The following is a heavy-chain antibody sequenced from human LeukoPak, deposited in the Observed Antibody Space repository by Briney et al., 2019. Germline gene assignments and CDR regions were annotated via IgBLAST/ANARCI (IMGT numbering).Heavy chain of an antibody. CDR3: ATTGMTTVTTGGFDP. Sequence: ASVKVSCKASGYTFTSYDINWVRQATGQGLEWMGWMNPNSGNTGYAQKFRGRVTMTRSTSIGTAYMELSSLRSEDTAVYYCATTGMTTVTTGGFDPWGQGTLVTVSS. CDR1: GYTFTSYD. CDR2: MNPNSGNT. J-gene: IGHJ5*02. D-gene: IGHD4-17*01. V-gene: IGHV1-8*01.